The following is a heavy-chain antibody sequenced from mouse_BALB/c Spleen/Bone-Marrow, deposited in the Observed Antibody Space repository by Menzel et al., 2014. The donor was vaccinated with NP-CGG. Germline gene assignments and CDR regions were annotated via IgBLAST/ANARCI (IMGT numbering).Heavy chain of an antibody. CDR2: ICYEGSI. Sequence: QVQLKESGPAVIKPSQSLSLTCTVSGFSITSSSYCWHWIRQPPGKGLEWMGRICYEGSIYYSPSIKSRSTISSDTSLNHLFIQLLSVTNEDTAMYYCSRENQALFVYWGQTTTTTVST. CDR1: GFSITSSSYC. J-gene: IGHJ2*01. V-gene: IGHV12-1-1*01. CDR3: SRENQALFVY.